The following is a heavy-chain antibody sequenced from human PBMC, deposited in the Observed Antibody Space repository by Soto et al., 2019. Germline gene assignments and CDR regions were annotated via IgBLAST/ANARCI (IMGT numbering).Heavy chain of an antibody. Sequence: QVQLVQSGAEVVKPGASVKVSCKASGYTFRDYYVHWVRQAPGQGLEWMGWINPNSAGTDYAQKFQGRVTMTKDTSISTAYMELSSLRSDDTAVYDGARGASRPVLVQNYGMDVWGQGTTVTVSS. J-gene: IGHJ6*02. CDR3: ARGASRPVLVQNYGMDV. V-gene: IGHV1-2*02. D-gene: IGHD3-10*01. CDR2: INPNSAGT. CDR1: GYTFRDYY.